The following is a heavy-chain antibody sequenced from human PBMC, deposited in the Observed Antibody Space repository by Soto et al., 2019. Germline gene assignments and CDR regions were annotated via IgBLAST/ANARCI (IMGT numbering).Heavy chain of an antibody. D-gene: IGHD1-1*01. Sequence: GALRLSCAASGFTFSNAWMSWVRQAPGKGLEWVGRIKSKTDGGTTDYAAPVKGRFTISRDDSKNTLYLQMNSLKTEDKAVYYCNKHSTNAISREDHWGQGTLVTVSS. CDR2: IKSKTDGGTT. V-gene: IGHV3-15*01. J-gene: IGHJ4*02. CDR3: NKHSTNAISREDH. CDR1: GFTFSNAW.